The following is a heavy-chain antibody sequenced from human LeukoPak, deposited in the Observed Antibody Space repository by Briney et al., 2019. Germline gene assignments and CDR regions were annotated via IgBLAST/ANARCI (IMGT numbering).Heavy chain of an antibody. Sequence: GASVKVSCKASGYAFTSYYMHWVRQAPGQGLEWMGIINPSGGSTSYAQKFQGRVTMTRDTPTSTVYMELSSLRSEDTAVYYCAREAYGSNDNNRFDPWGQGTLVTVSS. CDR1: GYAFTSYY. D-gene: IGHD4-11*01. CDR3: AREAYGSNDNNRFDP. J-gene: IGHJ5*02. V-gene: IGHV1-46*01. CDR2: INPSGGST.